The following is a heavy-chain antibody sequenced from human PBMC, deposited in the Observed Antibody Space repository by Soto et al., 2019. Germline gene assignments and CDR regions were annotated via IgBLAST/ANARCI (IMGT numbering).Heavy chain of an antibody. CDR3: ARDRSTYGGGGTGEVKENWFDP. J-gene: IGHJ5*02. V-gene: IGHV4-59*01. Sequence: QVQLQESGPGLVKASETLSLTCSVSGGSISRYYLSWIRQPPGKGLEGIGYAYYSGDTGYNPSLKSRVAMAVDTSKNQVSLNLSYVTAADTAVYYCARDRSTYGGGGTGEVKENWFDPWGQGAMVTVSA. D-gene: IGHD2-8*01. CDR2: AYYSGDT. CDR1: GGSISRYY.